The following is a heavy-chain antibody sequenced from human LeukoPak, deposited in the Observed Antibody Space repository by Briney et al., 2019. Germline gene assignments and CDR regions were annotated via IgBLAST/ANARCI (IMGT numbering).Heavy chain of an antibody. J-gene: IGHJ4*02. CDR2: ISPSSSFA. V-gene: IGHV3-11*05. CDR3: ARDDSSGSHFDS. Sequence: GGSLRLSCVTSGFVFTDYYMSWIRQAPGKGLEWISYISPSSSFANYADPIKGRFTTSRDNAENSLFLHMNSLAAEDTAMYYCARDDSSGSHFDSWGQGTLVTVSS. CDR1: GFVFTDYY. D-gene: IGHD3-22*01.